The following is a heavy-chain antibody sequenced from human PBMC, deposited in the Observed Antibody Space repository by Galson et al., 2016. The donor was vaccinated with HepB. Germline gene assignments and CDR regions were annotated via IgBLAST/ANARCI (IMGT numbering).Heavy chain of an antibody. D-gene: IGHD2-2*01. CDR2: IIPIFGST. Sequence: SVKVSCKASGGTFSRYAIAWVRQAPGQGLEWIGGIIPIFGSTNYAQKFQDRVTITADESTTTAYMELSSLRSEDTALYYCARDLGPAALSHWGQGTLVTVSS. J-gene: IGHJ4*02. CDR3: ARDLGPAALSH. V-gene: IGHV1-69*13. CDR1: GGTFSRYA.